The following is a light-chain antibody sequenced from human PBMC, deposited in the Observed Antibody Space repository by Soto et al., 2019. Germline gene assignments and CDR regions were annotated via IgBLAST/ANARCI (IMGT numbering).Light chain of an antibody. Sequence: DIQMTQSPSSLSASVGDRVTITCQASQDISNYLNWYQQKPGKAPKLLIYDASNLETGVPSSFSGSGSGTDFTFTISSLQPEDIATYYCQQYDNLPLLTFGGGTKVEI. CDR2: DAS. CDR3: QQYDNLPLLT. J-gene: IGKJ4*01. CDR1: QDISNY. V-gene: IGKV1-33*01.